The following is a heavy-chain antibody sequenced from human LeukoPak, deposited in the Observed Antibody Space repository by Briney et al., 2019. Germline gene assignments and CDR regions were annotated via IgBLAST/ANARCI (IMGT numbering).Heavy chain of an antibody. CDR2: ISSSSSTI. CDR3: AREKVGAVFDY. J-gene: IGHJ4*02. V-gene: IGHV3-48*01. D-gene: IGHD1-26*01. Sequence: GGSLRLSCAASGFTFSSYSMNWVRQAPGKGLEWVSYISSSSSTIYYADSVKGRFTISRDNAKNSLYLQVNSLRAEDTAVYYCAREKVGAVFDYWGQGTLVTVSP. CDR1: GFTFSSYS.